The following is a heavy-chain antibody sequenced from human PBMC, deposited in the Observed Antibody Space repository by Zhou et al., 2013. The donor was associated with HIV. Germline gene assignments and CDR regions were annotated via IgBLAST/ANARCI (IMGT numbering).Heavy chain of an antibody. V-gene: IGHV1-69*05. CDR1: GGTFSSYA. Sequence: QVQLVQSGAEVKKPGSSVKVSCKASGGTFSSYAISWVRQAPGQGLEWMGGIIPIFGTANYAQKFQGRVTITTDESTSTAYMELSSLRSEDTAVYYCARVGWEQTRVRYYYYMDVWGKGTTGHRLL. J-gene: IGHJ6*03. CDR2: IIPIFGTA. CDR3: ARVGWEQTRVRYYYYMDV. D-gene: IGHD3-10*01.